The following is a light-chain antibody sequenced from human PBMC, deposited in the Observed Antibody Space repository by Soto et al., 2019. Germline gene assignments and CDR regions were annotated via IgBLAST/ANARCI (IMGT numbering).Light chain of an antibody. CDR1: QDIRNE. V-gene: IGKV1-12*01. Sequence: DLQMTQSPSSLSASVGDTVTITCRASQDIRNELAWYQQKPGKAPKLLIYAASNLQSGVPSRFSGSGSGTDSTLTISSLQPEDFATYYCQRANSFPWTFGQGTKVDIK. CDR3: QRANSFPWT. CDR2: AAS. J-gene: IGKJ1*01.